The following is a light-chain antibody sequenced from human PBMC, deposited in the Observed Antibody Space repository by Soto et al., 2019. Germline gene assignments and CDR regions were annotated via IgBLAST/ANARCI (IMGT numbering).Light chain of an antibody. J-gene: IGKJ1*01. CDR1: QSVSSGY. Sequence: DIVLTRSPGTLSLSPVGSATLSYRSSQSVSSGYLAWCQQRPGQAPRLLIYGASTRAAGIPDRFSGSGSGTDFTLTISRLEPEDFAVYYCQQYGSSPVTFGQGTKVDIK. V-gene: IGKV3-20*01. CDR2: GAS. CDR3: QQYGSSPVT.